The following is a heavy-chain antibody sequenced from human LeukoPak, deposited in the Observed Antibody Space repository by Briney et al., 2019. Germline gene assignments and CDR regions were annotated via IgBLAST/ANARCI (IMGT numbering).Heavy chain of an antibody. CDR3: AREPSSGWYPHYYYGMDV. CDR2: IYYSGST. D-gene: IGHD6-19*01. CDR1: GGSISSYY. Sequence: SETLSLTCTVFGGSISSYYWSWIRQPPEKGLEWIGYIYYSGSTNYNPSLKSRVTISVDTSKNQFSLKLSSVTAADTAVYYCAREPSSGWYPHYYYGMDVWGQGTTVTVSS. J-gene: IGHJ6*02. V-gene: IGHV4-59*01.